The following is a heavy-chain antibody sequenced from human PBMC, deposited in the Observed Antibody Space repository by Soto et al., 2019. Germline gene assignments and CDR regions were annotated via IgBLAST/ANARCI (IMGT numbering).Heavy chain of an antibody. CDR1: GFSFSNAW. CDR2: IKRKIEGEKT. J-gene: IGHJ6*02. V-gene: IGHV3-15*07. CDR3: TTGSVEGV. D-gene: IGHD2-15*01. Sequence: GGSLRLSCAASGFSFSNAWMNWVRQAPGKGLEWVGRIKRKIEGEKTDYAAPVKGRFTISRDDSKNTLHLQMNSLKADDTALYYCTTGSVEGVWGQGTTVTAP.